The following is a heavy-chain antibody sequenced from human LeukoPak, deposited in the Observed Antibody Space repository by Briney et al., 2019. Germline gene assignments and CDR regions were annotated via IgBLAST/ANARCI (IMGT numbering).Heavy chain of an antibody. J-gene: IGHJ4*02. Sequence: WASVKVSCNASGGTFSSYAISWVRQAPGQGLEWMGGIIPIFGTANYAQKFQGRVTITADESTSTAYTELSSLRSEDTAVYYCARDWGSEGYYFDYWGQGTLVTVSS. CDR3: ARDWGSEGYYFDY. CDR1: GGTFSSYA. V-gene: IGHV1-69*01. D-gene: IGHD3-10*01. CDR2: IIPIFGTA.